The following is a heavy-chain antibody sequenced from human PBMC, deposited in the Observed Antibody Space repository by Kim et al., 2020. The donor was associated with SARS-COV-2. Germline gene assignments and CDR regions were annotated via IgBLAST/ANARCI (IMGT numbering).Heavy chain of an antibody. D-gene: IGHD3-10*01. Sequence: SETLSLTCTVSGGSISSGDYYWSWIRQPPGKGLEWIGYIYYSGSTYYNPSLKSRVTISVDTSKNQFSLKLSSVTAADTAVYYCARGSLLWFGELLPGAFDIWGQGTMVTVSS. CDR3: ARGSLLWFGELLPGAFDI. V-gene: IGHV4-30-4*01. J-gene: IGHJ3*02. CDR1: GGSISSGDYY. CDR2: IYYSGST.